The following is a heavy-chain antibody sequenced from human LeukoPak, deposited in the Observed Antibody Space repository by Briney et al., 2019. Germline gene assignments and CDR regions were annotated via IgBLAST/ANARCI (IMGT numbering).Heavy chain of an antibody. V-gene: IGHV1-69*05. CDR2: IIPIFGTA. Sequence: SVKVSXKASGGTFSSYAISWVRQAPGQGLEWMGGIIPIFGTANYAQKFQGRVTITTDESTSTAYMELSSLRSEDTAVYYCAGDYRDAFDIWGQGTMVTVSS. D-gene: IGHD1-14*01. J-gene: IGHJ3*02. CDR3: AGDYRDAFDI. CDR1: GGTFSSYA.